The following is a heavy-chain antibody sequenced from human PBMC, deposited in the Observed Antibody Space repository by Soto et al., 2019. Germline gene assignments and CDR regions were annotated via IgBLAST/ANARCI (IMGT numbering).Heavy chain of an antibody. CDR1: GGSISSSSYS. D-gene: IGHD1-26*01. CDR2: IYYSGST. Sequence: QLQLQESGPGLVKPSETLSLTCTVSGGSISSSSYSWGWIRQPPGKGLEWIGSIYYSGSTYYNPSLKSRVTISVDTSKNLFSLKLSSLTAADTAVYYCARQGGGYSEYCFDYWGQGTLVTVSS. V-gene: IGHV4-39*01. J-gene: IGHJ4*02. CDR3: ARQGGGYSEYCFDY.